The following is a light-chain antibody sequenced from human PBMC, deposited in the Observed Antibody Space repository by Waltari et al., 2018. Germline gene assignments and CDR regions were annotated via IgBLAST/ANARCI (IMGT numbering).Light chain of an antibody. CDR1: QSVSSN. CDR3: QQYNNWPPT. CDR2: GAS. V-gene: IGKV3-15*01. J-gene: IGKJ3*01. Sequence: EIVMTHSPATLSVSPGEKAILSCRASQSVSSNLAWYQQKPGQAPRLLIYGASTRAPGIAGRFSGSGSGTEFTLTISSLQSEDFADYFCQQYNNWPPTFGPGTKVDIK.